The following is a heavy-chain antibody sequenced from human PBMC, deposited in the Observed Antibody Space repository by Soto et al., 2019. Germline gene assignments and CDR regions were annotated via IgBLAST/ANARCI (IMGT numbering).Heavy chain of an antibody. CDR1: GFTFSNYA. CDR3: VQTTGWPGFDF. D-gene: IGHD6-19*01. J-gene: IGHJ4*02. Sequence: EVQVLESGGGLVQPGGSLRLSCAASGFTFSNYAMSWVRQAPGKGLEWVSTIHGGGDYTHYTDSVKGRFTISRDNSRNTLYLQMNSLRAEDTAVYYCVQTTGWPGFDFWGQGTLVTVSS. V-gene: IGHV3-23*01. CDR2: IHGGGDYT.